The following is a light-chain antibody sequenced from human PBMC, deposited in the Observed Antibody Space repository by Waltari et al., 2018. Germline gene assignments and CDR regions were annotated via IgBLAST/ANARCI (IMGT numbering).Light chain of an antibody. CDR1: SGSVSSTSY. J-gene: IGLJ3*02. CDR2: KGN. CDR3: SMYMGSGIWV. V-gene: IGLV8-61*01. Sequence: QTVLTQAPSLSVSPGGTVTLTCALSSGSVSSTSYATWYQQTPGLPPRTLVYKGNGRSSGVPDRFSGSILGNKAALTITGAQADDESDYYCSMYMGSGIWVFGGGTKLTVL.